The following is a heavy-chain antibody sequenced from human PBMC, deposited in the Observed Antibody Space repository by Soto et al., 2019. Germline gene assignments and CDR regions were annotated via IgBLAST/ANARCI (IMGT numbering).Heavy chain of an antibody. CDR1: VGSISRGGYY. CDR2: INHGGST. J-gene: IGHJ5*02. V-gene: IGHV4-34*01. CDR3: ARVTRSILRYFDWSPNWFDP. D-gene: IGHD3-9*01. Sequence: SETLSLTCTVSVGSISRGGYYWSWIRQPPGKGLEWIGEINHGGSTNYNPSLKSRVTISVDTSKNQFSLKLSSVTAADTAVYYCARVTRSILRYFDWSPNWFDPWGQGTLVTVSS.